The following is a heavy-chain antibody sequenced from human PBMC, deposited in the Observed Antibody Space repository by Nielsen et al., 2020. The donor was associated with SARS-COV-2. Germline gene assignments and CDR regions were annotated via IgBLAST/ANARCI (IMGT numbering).Heavy chain of an antibody. J-gene: IGHJ4*02. CDR3: ARDGGGVQLWFPEYYFDY. V-gene: IGHV3-33*01. CDR2: LMEDGRQE. Sequence: WIRQPPGKGLEWVASLMEDGRQEYYADSVQGRFTITRDNSKNTLYLQMNSLRAEDTAVYYCARDGGGVQLWFPEYYFDYWGQGTLVTVSS. D-gene: IGHD5-18*01.